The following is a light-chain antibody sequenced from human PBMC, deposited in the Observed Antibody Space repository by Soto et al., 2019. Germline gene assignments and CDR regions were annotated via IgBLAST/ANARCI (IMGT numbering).Light chain of an antibody. CDR2: AAS. Sequence: AIQMTQSPSSLSASVGDRVTITCRASQGIRNELGWYQQTPGKAPKLLIYAASRLQSGVPSRFRGTGSGTDVTRTVSSLQPEDCATYYCLQDYNYPRTFGQGTKVEIK. CDR1: QGIRNE. V-gene: IGKV1-6*01. CDR3: LQDYNYPRT. J-gene: IGKJ1*01.